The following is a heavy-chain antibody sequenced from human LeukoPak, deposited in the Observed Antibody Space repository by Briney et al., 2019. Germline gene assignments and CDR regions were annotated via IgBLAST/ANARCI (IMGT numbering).Heavy chain of an antibody. V-gene: IGHV1-2*02. D-gene: IGHD3-22*01. CDR3: ARDHVNYYDSSGYYSKGIDY. J-gene: IGHJ4*02. CDR1: GYIFIGYY. CDR2: INPKNGDT. Sequence: ASVKVSCRASGYIFIGYYMHWVRRAPGQGLEWTGWINPKNGDTNFAQQFRGRVTMTRDTSISTAYMELSRLRSDDTAVYYCARDHVNYYDSSGYYSKGIDYWGQGTLVTVSS.